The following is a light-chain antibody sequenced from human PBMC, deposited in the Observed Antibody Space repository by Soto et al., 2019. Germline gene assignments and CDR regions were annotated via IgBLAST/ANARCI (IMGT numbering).Light chain of an antibody. CDR1: QRVSSS. J-gene: IGKJ4*01. CDR3: QQYNDWPQALT. V-gene: IGKV3-15*01. CDR2: GAS. Sequence: VMTQSPATLSVSPGETATLSCRASQRVSSSLAWYQQRPGQAPRLLISGASTRAAVVPARFSGSGSGTEFTLTISSLQPEDFAVYYCQQYNDWPQALTFGGGTKVEMK.